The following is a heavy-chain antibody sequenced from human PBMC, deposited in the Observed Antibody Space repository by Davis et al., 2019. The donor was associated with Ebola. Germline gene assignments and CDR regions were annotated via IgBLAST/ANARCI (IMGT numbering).Heavy chain of an antibody. V-gene: IGHV3-30-3*01. CDR2: ISYDGSNK. CDR3: ANGGAD. D-gene: IGHD4-23*01. CDR1: GFTFSSYA. J-gene: IGHJ4*02. Sequence: GESLKISCAASGFTFSSYAMHWVRQAPGKGLEWVAVISYDGSNKYYADSVKGRFTISRDNSKNTLYLQMNSLRAEDTAVYYCANGGADWGQGTLVTVSS.